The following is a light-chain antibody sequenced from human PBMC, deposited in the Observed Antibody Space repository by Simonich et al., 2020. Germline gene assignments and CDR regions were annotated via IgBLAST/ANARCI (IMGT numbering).Light chain of an antibody. J-gene: IGKJ2*01. CDR3: MQSIQSYT. CDR2: EVS. Sequence: DIVMTQTPLSLSVTPGQPASISCKSSQTLLHSDGKTYLYWYLQKPGQSPQLLLYEVSNRFSGVPDRFSGSGSGTDFTLKISRVEAEDVGVYYCMQSIQSYTFGQGTKLEIK. CDR1: QTLLHSDGKTY. V-gene: IGKV2D-29*02.